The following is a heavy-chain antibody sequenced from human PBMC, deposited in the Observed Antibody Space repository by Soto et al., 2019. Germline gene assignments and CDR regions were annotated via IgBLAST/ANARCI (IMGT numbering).Heavy chain of an antibody. D-gene: IGHD3-16*01. J-gene: IGHJ6*02. CDR2: MSPNTGNT. CDR1: GYPFTSHD. V-gene: IGHV1-8*01. CDR3: ARDWGIVSYYYGMDF. Sequence: ASVKVSCKASGYPFTSHDINWVRQAPGQGLEWMGWMSPNTGNTGYAQKFQGRVTMTRNTSMSTVYMELSSLRSDDTAVYFCARDWGIVSYYYGMDFWGQGTTVTVSS.